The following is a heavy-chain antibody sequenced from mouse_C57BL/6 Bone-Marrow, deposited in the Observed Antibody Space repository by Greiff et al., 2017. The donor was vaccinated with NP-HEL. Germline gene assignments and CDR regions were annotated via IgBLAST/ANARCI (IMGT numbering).Heavy chain of an antibody. J-gene: IGHJ4*01. D-gene: IGHD1-1*01. CDR3: ARWHYGSSYDYYAMDY. CDR1: GYSFTGYF. CDR2: IIPYNGDT. V-gene: IGHV1-20*01. Sequence: VQLTQSGPELVKPGDSVKISCKASGYSFTGYFMNWVMQSHGKSLEWIGRIIPYNGDTFYNQKFKGKATLTVDKSSSTAHMELRSLTSEDSAVYYCARWHYGSSYDYYAMDYWGQGTSVTVSS.